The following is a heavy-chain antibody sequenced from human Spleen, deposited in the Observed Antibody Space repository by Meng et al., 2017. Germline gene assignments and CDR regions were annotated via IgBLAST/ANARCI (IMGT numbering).Heavy chain of an antibody. Sequence: GESLKISCAASGFTFSNYAMSWFRQAPGKGLEWVGFIRSKAYGGTTEYAASVKGRFTISRDDSKNTVYLQMNSLKTEDTAVYYCTGHIDYWGQGTLVTVSS. J-gene: IGHJ4*02. V-gene: IGHV3-49*03. CDR3: TGHIDY. CDR1: GFTFSNYA. CDR2: IRSKAYGGTT.